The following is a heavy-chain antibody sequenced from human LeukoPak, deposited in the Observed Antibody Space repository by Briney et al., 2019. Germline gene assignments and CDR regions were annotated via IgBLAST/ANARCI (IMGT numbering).Heavy chain of an antibody. D-gene: IGHD2-8*01. J-gene: IGHJ4*02. Sequence: SVKVSCKASGGTFSSYAINWVRRAPGQGLEWMGRIIPILGITNHAQKFQGRVTITADKSTSTAYMELSSLRSEDTAVYYCARVEDCSNGICPFDYWGQGTLVTVSS. CDR1: GGTFSSYA. V-gene: IGHV1-69*04. CDR3: ARVEDCSNGICPFDY. CDR2: IIPILGIT.